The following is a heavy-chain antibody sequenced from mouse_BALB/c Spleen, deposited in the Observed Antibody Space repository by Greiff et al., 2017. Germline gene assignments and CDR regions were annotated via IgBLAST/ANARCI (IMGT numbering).Heavy chain of an antibody. Sequence: VHLVESGPGLVAPSQSLSITCTVSGFSLTGYGVNWVRQPPGKGLEWLGMIWGDGSTDYNSALKSRLSISKDNSKSQVFLKMNSLQTDDTARYYCARDQRDGYTPFADWGQGTLVTVSA. CDR2: IWGDGST. J-gene: IGHJ3*01. CDR3: ARDQRDGYTPFAD. CDR1: GFSLTGYG. V-gene: IGHV2-6-7*01. D-gene: IGHD1-2*01.